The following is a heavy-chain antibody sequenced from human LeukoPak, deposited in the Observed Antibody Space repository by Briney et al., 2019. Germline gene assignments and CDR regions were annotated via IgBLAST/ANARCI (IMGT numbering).Heavy chain of an antibody. J-gene: IGHJ4*02. Sequence: PGGSLRLSCSASGITFSSYAMHWVRQAPGKGLEYVSAISTSGGTTYYAHSVKGRFTISRDNPKNTLYLQMSSLRPEDTAVYYCVKGGVTIIRGVIFDYWGQGTLVTVSS. CDR1: GITFSSYA. CDR3: VKGGVTIIRGVIFDY. D-gene: IGHD3-10*01. V-gene: IGHV3-64D*06. CDR2: ISTSGGTT.